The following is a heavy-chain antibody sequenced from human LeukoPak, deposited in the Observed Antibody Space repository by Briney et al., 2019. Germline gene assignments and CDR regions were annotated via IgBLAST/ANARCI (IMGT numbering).Heavy chain of an antibody. CDR3: AKDHSEITRFDY. D-gene: IGHD1-20*01. CDR2: ISYDGSNK. CDR1: GFTFSSYG. V-gene: IGHV3-30*18. Sequence: GGSLRLSCAASGFTFSSYGMHWVRQAPGKGLEWVTLISYDGSNKYYVDSVQGRFTISRVNSKSTLYLQMNSLRAEDTAVYYCAKDHSEITRFDYWGQGTLVTVSS. J-gene: IGHJ4*02.